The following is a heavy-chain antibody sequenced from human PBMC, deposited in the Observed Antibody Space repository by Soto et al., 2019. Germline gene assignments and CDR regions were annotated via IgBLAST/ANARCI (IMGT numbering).Heavy chain of an antibody. CDR3: ARESGSLEVSFDY. CDR2: IYYSGST. CDR1: GGSVSSGSYY. V-gene: IGHV4-61*01. J-gene: IGHJ4*02. D-gene: IGHD1-26*01. Sequence: SETLSLTCTVSGGSVSSGSYYWSWIRQPPGKGLEWIGYIYYSGSTNYNPSLKSRVTISVDTSKNQFSLKLSSVTAADTAVYYCARESGSLEVSFDYWGQGTLVTVSS.